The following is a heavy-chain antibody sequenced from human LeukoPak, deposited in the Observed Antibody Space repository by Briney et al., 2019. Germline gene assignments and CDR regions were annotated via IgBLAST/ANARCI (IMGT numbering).Heavy chain of an antibody. CDR1: DDSISGYY. D-gene: IGHD5-18*01. CDR3: AREKFPGYNYGTFDY. Sequence: SETLSLTCTVSDDSISGYYWSWIRQPPGKGLEWIGFIYYSWSTNYNPSFKSRVTLSVDTSKNQFSLKLSSVTAADTAVYYCAREKFPGYNYGTFDYWGQGTLVTVSS. CDR2: IYYSWST. J-gene: IGHJ4*02. V-gene: IGHV4-59*01.